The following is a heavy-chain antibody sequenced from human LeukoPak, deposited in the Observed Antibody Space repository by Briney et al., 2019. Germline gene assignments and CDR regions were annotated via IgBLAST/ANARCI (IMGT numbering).Heavy chain of an antibody. CDR2: ISGSGGST. Sequence: GGSLRLSCAASGFTFSSYAMSWVRQAPGKGLEWVSAISGSGGSTYYADSVKGRFTISRDNSKNTLYLQMNSLTAEDTAVYYCAKSTSVVLALDAFDIWGQGTMVTVSS. CDR3: AKSTSVVLALDAFDI. J-gene: IGHJ3*02. CDR1: GFTFSSYA. V-gene: IGHV3-23*01. D-gene: IGHD4-23*01.